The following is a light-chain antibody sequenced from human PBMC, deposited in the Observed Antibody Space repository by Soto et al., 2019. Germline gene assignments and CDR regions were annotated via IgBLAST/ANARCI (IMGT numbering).Light chain of an antibody. CDR1: SSDVGGYNY. CDR2: DVS. CDR3: TSYTPTSTLYV. Sequence: QSVLAQPASVSGSPGQSITISCTGSSSDVGGYNYVSWYQQHPGKAPKLMIYDVSNRPSGVSNRFSGSKSGNTASLTISGLQAKDEADYYCTSYTPTSTLYVLGTGTKVTVL. V-gene: IGLV2-14*01. J-gene: IGLJ1*01.